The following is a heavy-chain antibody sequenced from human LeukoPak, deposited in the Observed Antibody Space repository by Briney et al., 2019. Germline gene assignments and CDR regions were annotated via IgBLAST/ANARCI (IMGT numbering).Heavy chain of an antibody. CDR1: EFTFSNYA. CDR2: ISSGGGDT. Sequence: GGSLRLSCVASEFTFSNYAMNWVRQAPGKGLEWVSTISSGGGDTYIADSVKGRFTISRDNSKYTLYLQMNRLRADDKAVYYCAKAEGATLYYYGVDVWGQGTTVTVS. V-gene: IGHV3-23*01. CDR3: AKAEGATLYYYGVDV. J-gene: IGHJ6*02.